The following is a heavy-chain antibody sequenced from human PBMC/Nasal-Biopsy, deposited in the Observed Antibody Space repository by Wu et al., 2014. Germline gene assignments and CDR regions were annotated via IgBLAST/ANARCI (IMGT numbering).Heavy chain of an antibody. J-gene: IGHJ3*02. D-gene: IGHD1-26*01. CDR3: ARDFGGVGSTNAFDM. V-gene: IGHV3-33*01. CDR2: IWYDGSKT. Sequence: LRLSCAASGFTFSTYGMHWVRQAPGKGLDWVAVIWYDGSKTYHADSVKGRFTISRDNSKNTLYLQMNSLRADDTAVYYCARDFGGVGSTNAFDMWGQGTTVTGLF. CDR1: GFTFSTYG.